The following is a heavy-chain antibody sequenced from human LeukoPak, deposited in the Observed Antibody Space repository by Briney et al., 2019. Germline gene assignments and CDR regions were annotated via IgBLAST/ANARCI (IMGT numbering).Heavy chain of an antibody. CDR2: FSASGDDT. CDR3: AKIGPYWYFDL. D-gene: IGHD3-16*01. CDR1: GFTFSSYA. V-gene: IGHV3-23*01. Sequence: GGSLRLSCAASGFTFSSYAMSWFRQAPGKGLEWVSSFSASGDDTYYADSVKGRFTISRDNSRNTLYLQLNSLRADDTAVYYCAKIGPYWYFDLWGRGTLVTVSS. J-gene: IGHJ2*01.